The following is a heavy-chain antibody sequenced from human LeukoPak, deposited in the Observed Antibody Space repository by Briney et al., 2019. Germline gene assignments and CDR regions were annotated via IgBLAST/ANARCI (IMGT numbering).Heavy chain of an antibody. CDR3: ARVRRFDDSTGYYYYFDF. V-gene: IGHV1-2*02. J-gene: IGHJ4*02. D-gene: IGHD3-22*01. CDR1: GYTFIGYY. Sequence: GASVKVSCKASGYTFIGYYMHWVRQAPGQGLEWVGWINPNSGATNYAQKFQGRVTMTRDTSISTAYMELSSLGSDDTAVFCCARVRRFDDSTGYYYYFDFWGQGTLVTVSS. CDR2: INPNSGAT.